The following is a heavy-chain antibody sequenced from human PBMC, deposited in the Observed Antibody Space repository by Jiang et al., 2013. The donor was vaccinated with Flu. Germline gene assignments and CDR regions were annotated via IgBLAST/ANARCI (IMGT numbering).Heavy chain of an antibody. Sequence: GLVWVSRIKSDGSNIRYADSVKGRFTISRDNAKNTLYLQMNSLRAEDTAVYYCARDEDYGGNSNFDFWGQGTLVTVSS. V-gene: IGHV3-74*01. CDR3: ARDEDYGGNSNFDF. CDR2: IKSDGSNI. J-gene: IGHJ4*02. D-gene: IGHD4-23*01.